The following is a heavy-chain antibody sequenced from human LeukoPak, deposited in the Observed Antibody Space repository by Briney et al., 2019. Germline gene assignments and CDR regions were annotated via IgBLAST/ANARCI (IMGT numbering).Heavy chain of an antibody. V-gene: IGHV4-34*01. D-gene: IGHD3-10*01. CDR1: GGSFSGYY. CDR3: ARDRGKQPLGY. CDR2: INHSGST. J-gene: IGHJ4*02. Sequence: PSETLSLICAVYGGSFSGYYWSWIRQPPGKGLEWIGEINHSGSTNYNPSLKSRVTISVDTSKNQFSLKLSSVTAADTAVYYCARDRGKQPLGYWGQGTLVTVSS.